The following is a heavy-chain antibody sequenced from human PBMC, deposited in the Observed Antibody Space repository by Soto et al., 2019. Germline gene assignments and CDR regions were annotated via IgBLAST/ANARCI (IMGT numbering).Heavy chain of an antibody. CDR3: ARWVAAAQFDY. CDR2: IYYSGST. CDR1: GGSISSYY. Sequence: PSETLSLTCTVSGGSISSYYWSWIRQPPGKGLEWIGYIYYSGSTNYNPSLKSRVTISVDTSKNQFSLKLSSVTAADTAVYYCARWVAAAQFDYWGQGTLVTVSS. J-gene: IGHJ4*02. D-gene: IGHD6-13*01. V-gene: IGHV4-59*01.